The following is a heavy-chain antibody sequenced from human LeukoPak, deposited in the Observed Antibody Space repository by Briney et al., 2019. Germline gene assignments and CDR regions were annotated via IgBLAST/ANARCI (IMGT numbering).Heavy chain of an antibody. Sequence: SVKVSCKASGGTFSSYAISWVRQAPGQGLEWMGGIIPIFGTANYAQKFQGRVTITTDESTSTAYMELSSLRSADTAVYYCARAPLGYCSSTSCYAEAFDIWGQGTMVTVSS. CDR3: ARAPLGYCSSTSCYAEAFDI. CDR2: IIPIFGTA. D-gene: IGHD2-2*01. J-gene: IGHJ3*02. CDR1: GGTFSSYA. V-gene: IGHV1-69*05.